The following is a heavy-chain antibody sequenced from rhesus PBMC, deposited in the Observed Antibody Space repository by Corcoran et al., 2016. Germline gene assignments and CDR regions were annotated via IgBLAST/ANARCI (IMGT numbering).Heavy chain of an antibody. Sequence: QVQLQESGPGVVKPSETLSLTCAVSGGSISSGYDWSWIRPLPGKVLEWIGYVYGSSGSTNYNPSLKNLVTISKDASKNQFSLKLSSVTAADTAVYYCARAVTFTFDYWGQGVLVTVSS. J-gene: IGHJ4*01. CDR3: ARAVTFTFDY. V-gene: IGHV4-76*01. CDR2: VYGSSGST. CDR1: GGSISSGYD. D-gene: IGHD4-35*01.